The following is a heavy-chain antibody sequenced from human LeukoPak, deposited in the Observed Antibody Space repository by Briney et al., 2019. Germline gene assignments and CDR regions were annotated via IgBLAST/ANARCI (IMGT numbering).Heavy chain of an antibody. Sequence: PSETLSLTCTVSGGSISSSNYYWGWIRQPPGKGLEWIGSIYYSGSTYYNPSLKSRVTISVDTSKNQFSLKLSSVTAADTAVYYCAREGLYYYDSSGYPDFWGQGTLVTVSS. CDR3: AREGLYYYDSSGYPDF. J-gene: IGHJ4*02. V-gene: IGHV4-39*07. CDR2: IYYSGST. D-gene: IGHD3-22*01. CDR1: GGSISSSNYY.